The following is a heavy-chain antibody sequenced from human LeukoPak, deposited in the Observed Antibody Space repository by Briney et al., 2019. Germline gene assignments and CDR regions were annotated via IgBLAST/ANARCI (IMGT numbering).Heavy chain of an antibody. J-gene: IGHJ4*02. CDR3: ATSLDPTIFAYGDYAD. CDR1: GYTFTGYY. V-gene: IGHV1-24*01. Sequence: ASVKVSCKASGYTFTGYYMHWVRQAPGQGLEWMGGFDPEDGETIYAQKFQGRVTMTEDTSTDTAYMELSSLRSEDTAVYYCATSLDPTIFAYGDYADWGQGTLVTVSS. D-gene: IGHD4-17*01. CDR2: FDPEDGET.